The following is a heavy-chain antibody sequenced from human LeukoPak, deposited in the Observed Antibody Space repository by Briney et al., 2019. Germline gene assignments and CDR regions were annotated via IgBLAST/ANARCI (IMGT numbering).Heavy chain of an antibody. D-gene: IGHD2-2*02. J-gene: IGHJ4*02. CDR2: IKQDGSEK. CDR3: ARGGYCSRTSCYTTPYYFDY. V-gene: IGHV3-7*01. CDR1: GFTFSSYW. Sequence: GGSLRLSCAASGFTFSSYWMSWVRQAPGKGLEWVANIKQDGSEKYYVDSVKGRFTISRDNAKNSLYLQMNSLRAEDTAVYYCARGGYCSRTSCYTTPYYFDYWGQGTLVTVSS.